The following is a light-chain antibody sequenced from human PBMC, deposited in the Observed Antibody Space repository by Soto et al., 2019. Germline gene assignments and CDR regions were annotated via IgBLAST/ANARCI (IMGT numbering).Light chain of an antibody. J-gene: IGKJ3*01. CDR2: GAS. Sequence: DIVLTQSPGPLSLSPGERATLSCRASQSVSSNYLAWYQQRPGQAHRLLIFGASYRTAGLPDRFSGSGSVTDFILTISSLEAEDFEGYDCQHYGISPREFTFGPGTKVDSK. CDR1: QSVSSNY. V-gene: IGKV3-20*01. CDR3: QHYGISPREFT.